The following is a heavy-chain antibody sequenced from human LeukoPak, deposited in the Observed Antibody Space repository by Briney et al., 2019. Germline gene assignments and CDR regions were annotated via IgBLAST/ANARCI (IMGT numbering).Heavy chain of an antibody. CDR3: ASSKQQLSRRWFDP. Sequence: PGGSLRLSCAASGFTFSSYTINWVRQAPGKGLEWVSAISGDSRYIYYADSVKGRFTISGDNAKNSLYLQMNSLRAEDTAVYYCASSKQQLSRRWFDPWGQGTLVTVSS. J-gene: IGHJ5*02. CDR1: GFTFSSYT. V-gene: IGHV3-21*01. CDR2: ISGDSRYI. D-gene: IGHD6-13*01.